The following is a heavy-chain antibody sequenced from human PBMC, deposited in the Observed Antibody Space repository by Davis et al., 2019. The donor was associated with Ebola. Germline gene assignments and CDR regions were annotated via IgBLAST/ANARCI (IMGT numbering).Heavy chain of an antibody. Sequence: MPSETLSLTCTVSGGSIGYYYWSWIRQSPGKGLEWMGYIYYSGSTAYNPSLKRRVTMSLDTSRNQISLKLSSVTAADTAVYYCATLGDFDYWGQGTLVTVSS. CDR3: ATLGDFDY. CDR2: IYYSGST. D-gene: IGHD3-16*01. CDR1: GGSIGYYY. J-gene: IGHJ4*02. V-gene: IGHV4-59*08.